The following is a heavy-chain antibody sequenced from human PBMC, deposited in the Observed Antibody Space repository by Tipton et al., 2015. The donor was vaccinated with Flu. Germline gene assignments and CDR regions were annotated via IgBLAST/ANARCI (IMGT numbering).Heavy chain of an antibody. V-gene: IGHV4-61*09. CDR2: IYTSGST. D-gene: IGHD4-17*01. Sequence: TLSLTCTVSGGSISSSSYYWTWIRQPAGKGLEWIGQIYTSGSTKYNPSLKSRVTMSLDTSKNHFSLKLSSVTAADTAMYYCARDYGDLNWFDPWSQGTLVTVSS. CDR1: GGSISSSSYY. CDR3: ARDYGDLNWFDP. J-gene: IGHJ5*02.